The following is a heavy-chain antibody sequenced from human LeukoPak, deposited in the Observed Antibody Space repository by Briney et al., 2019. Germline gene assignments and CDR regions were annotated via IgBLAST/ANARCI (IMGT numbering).Heavy chain of an antibody. V-gene: IGHV3-73*01. CDR3: TSLTGPPYL. CDR1: GFTFSGSA. CDR2: IRSKANSYAT. D-gene: IGHD1-20*01. Sequence: GGSLRLSCAAPGFTFSGSAMHWVRQASGKGLEWVGRIRSKANSYATAYAASVKGRFTISRDDSKNTAYLQMNSLKTEDTAVYYCTSLTGPPYLWGQGTLVTVSS. J-gene: IGHJ5*02.